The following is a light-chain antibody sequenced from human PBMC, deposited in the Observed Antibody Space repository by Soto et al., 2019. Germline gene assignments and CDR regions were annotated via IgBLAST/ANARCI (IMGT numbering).Light chain of an antibody. J-gene: IGKJ3*01. CDR1: QSVAANY. CDR3: QQYGGSPFT. V-gene: IGKV3-20*01. Sequence: EVVLAQSPGTLSLSPGERATLSCRASQSVAANYLAWYQQKRGQAPRLLIYAASTRATGVPDRFSGTGSGTDFALTISRLETDDSAVYYCQQYGGSPFTFGPGTKVDIK. CDR2: AAS.